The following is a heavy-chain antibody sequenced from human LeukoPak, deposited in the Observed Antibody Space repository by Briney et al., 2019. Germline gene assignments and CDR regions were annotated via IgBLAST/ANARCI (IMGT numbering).Heavy chain of an antibody. CDR3: AREYCSSTSCSLDGMDV. CDR2: ISSSGSTI. J-gene: IGHJ6*02. D-gene: IGHD2-2*01. Sequence: LSLTCAVSGYSISSDYYWGWIRQPPGKGLEWVSYISSSGSTIYYADSVKGRFTISRDNAKNSLYLQMNSLRAEDTAVYYCAREYCSSTSCSLDGMDVWGQGTTVTVSS. V-gene: IGHV3-11*01. CDR1: GYSISSDYY.